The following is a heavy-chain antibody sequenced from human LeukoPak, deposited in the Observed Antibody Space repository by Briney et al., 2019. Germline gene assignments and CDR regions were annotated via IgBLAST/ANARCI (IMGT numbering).Heavy chain of an antibody. D-gene: IGHD1-26*01. CDR2: IYYIGST. CDR1: GGSISRYY. J-gene: IGHJ3*02. CDR3: ARHGGSYYGDAFDI. V-gene: IGHV4-59*08. Sequence: PSETLSLTCTVSGGSISRYYWSWIRQPPGKGLEWIGYIYYIGSTNYNPPLKSRVTISVDTSKNQFSLKLSSVPAADTAVYYCARHGGSYYGDAFDIWGQGTMVTVSS.